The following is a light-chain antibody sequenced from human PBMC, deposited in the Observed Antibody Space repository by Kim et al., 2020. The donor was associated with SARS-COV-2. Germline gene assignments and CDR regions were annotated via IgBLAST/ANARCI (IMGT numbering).Light chain of an antibody. CDR3: QRHGSSPII. J-gene: IGKJ5*01. CDR2: GAS. CDR1: QSFSSSY. V-gene: IGKV3-20*01. Sequence: ETVLTQSPDTLSLSPGERATLSCRASQSFSSSYLAWYQQKPGQAPRLLIYGASSRATGIPDRFSGSGSGTDFTLTISRLEPEDFAVYYCQRHGSSPIIFGQGTRLEIK.